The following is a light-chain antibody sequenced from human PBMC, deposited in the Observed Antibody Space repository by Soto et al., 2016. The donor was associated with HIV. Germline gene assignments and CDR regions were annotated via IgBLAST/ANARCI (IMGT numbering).Light chain of an antibody. CDR2: KAS. J-gene: IGKJ2*01. Sequence: DIQMTQSPSTLSASVGDRVTITCRASQSISNWLAWYQQRPGKAPKLLIYKASSLQSGVPSRFNGSGSGTEFTLTISSLQPDDFAIYYCQQYNSYSYTFGQGTKLEIK. CDR1: QSISNW. V-gene: IGKV1-5*03. CDR3: QQYNSYSYT.